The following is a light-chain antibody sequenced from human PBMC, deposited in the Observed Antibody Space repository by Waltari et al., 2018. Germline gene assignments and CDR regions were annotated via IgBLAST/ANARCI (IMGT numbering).Light chain of an antibody. Sequence: PMLTQPASLSASPGASASLTCTFSGGINVAGYHIHWYQQKPGSPPRYLLRYKSDSDKGQGSGVPSRFSGSKDASANTGILRISGLQSEDEADYYCAIGHSSGGLFGGGTRLTVL. J-gene: IGLJ2*01. V-gene: IGLV5-45*01. CDR1: GGINVAGYH. CDR2: YKSDSDK. CDR3: AIGHSSGGL.